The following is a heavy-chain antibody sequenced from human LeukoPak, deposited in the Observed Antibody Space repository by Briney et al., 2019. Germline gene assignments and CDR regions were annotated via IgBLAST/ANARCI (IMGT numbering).Heavy chain of an antibody. Sequence: GGSLRLSCAASGFTFDDYAMHWVRQAPGKGLEWVSGISWNSGSIGYADSVKGRFTISRDNSKNTLYLQMNSLRAEDTAVYYCAKNTGGAGGMDVWGQGTTVTVSS. J-gene: IGHJ6*02. V-gene: IGHV3-9*01. CDR3: AKNTGGAGGMDV. CDR1: GFTFDDYA. D-gene: IGHD3-10*01. CDR2: ISWNSGSI.